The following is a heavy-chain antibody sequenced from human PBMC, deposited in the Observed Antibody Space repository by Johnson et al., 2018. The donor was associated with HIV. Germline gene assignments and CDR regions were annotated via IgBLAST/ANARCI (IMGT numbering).Heavy chain of an antibody. D-gene: IGHD6-6*01. V-gene: IGHV3-53*01. CDR3: AKDRDSSSPNDAFDI. J-gene: IGHJ3*02. CDR1: GFTVSSNY. CDR2: IYSGGST. Sequence: VQLVESGGGLIQPGGSLRLSCAASGFTVSSNYMSWVRQAPGKGLEWVSLIYSGGSTYYADSVKGRFTISRDNSKNTLYLQMNSLRAEDTAVYYCAKDRDSSSPNDAFDIWGQGTMVTVSS.